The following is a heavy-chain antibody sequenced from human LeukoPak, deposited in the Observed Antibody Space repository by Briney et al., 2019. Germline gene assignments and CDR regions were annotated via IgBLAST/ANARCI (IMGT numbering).Heavy chain of an antibody. CDR3: AREGSYYPTGVYGMDV. Sequence: GGPWRLPGAPSGFPSRSYLMLGSPKAPGKGRGGVAVISYDGSNKYYADSVKGRFTISRDNSKNTLYLQMNSLRAEDTAVYYCAREGSYYPTGVYGMDVWGQGTTVTVSS. D-gene: IGHD1-26*01. J-gene: IGHJ6*02. CDR1: GFPSRSYL. CDR2: ISYDGSNK. V-gene: IGHV3-30-3*01.